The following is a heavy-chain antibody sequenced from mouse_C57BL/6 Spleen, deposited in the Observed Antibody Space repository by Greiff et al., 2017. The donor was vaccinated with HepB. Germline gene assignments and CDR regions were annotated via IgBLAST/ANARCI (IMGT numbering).Heavy chain of an antibody. CDR2: IDPSDSYT. V-gene: IGHV1-69*01. CDR1: GYTFTSYW. D-gene: IGHD1-1*01. J-gene: IGHJ2*01. Sequence: QVQLQQPGAELVMPGASVKLSCKASGYTFTSYWMHWVKQRPGQGLEWIGEIDPSDSYTNYNQKFKGKSTLTVDKSSSTAYTQLSSLTSEDSAVYYCASYYGSSSYWGQGTTLTVSS. CDR3: ASYYGSSSY.